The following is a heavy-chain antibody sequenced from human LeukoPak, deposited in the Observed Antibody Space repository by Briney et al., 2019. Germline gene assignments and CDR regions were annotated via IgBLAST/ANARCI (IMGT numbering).Heavy chain of an antibody. CDR3: ARGDRYDWDYYYYMDV. CDR1: GFTFSSYE. Sequence: GGSLRLSCAASGFTFSSYEMNWVRQAPGKGLEWVSYISSSGSTIYYADSVKGRFTISRDNAKNSLYLQMNSLRAEDTAVHYCARGDRYDWDYYYYMDVWGKGNTVTISS. J-gene: IGHJ6*03. V-gene: IGHV3-48*03. D-gene: IGHD1-20*01. CDR2: ISSSGSTI.